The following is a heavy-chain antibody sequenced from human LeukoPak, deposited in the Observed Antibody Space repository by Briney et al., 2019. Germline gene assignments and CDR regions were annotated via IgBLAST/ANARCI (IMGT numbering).Heavy chain of an antibody. J-gene: IGHJ5*02. V-gene: IGHV1-18*01. Sequence: ASVKVSCKASGYTFTSYGISWVRQAPGQGLEWMGWISAYNGNTNYAQKLQGRVTMTTDTSTSTVYMELRSLRSDDTAVYYCARSYFGDLNYFDPWGQGTLVTVSS. CDR1: GYTFTSYG. CDR3: ARSYFGDLNYFDP. CDR2: ISAYNGNT. D-gene: IGHD4-17*01.